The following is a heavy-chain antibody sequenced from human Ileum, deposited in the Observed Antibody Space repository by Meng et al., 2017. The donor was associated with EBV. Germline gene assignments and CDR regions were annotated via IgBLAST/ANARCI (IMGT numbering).Heavy chain of an antibody. Sequence: QVQLVQSGXEVKKXXXTVKGSCXEYGFIFTSYAISWVRQAPGQGIQYMGWISAYNGNTNYAQELQGRVTMTTDTSTSTAYMELRSLRFDDTAVYYCARFYCSSTSCPHVLFDYWGQGTLVTVSS. J-gene: IGHJ4*02. CDR2: ISAYNGNT. CDR3: ARFYCSSTSCPHVLFDY. V-gene: IGHV1-18*01. CDR1: GFIFTSYA. D-gene: IGHD2-2*01.